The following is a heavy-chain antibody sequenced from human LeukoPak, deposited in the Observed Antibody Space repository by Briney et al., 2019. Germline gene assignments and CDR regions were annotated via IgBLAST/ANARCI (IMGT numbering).Heavy chain of an antibody. Sequence: SETLSLTCTVSGGSISSYYWSWIRQPPGKGLEWIGYIYYSGSTNYNPSLKSRVTISVDTSKNQFSLKLSSVTAADTAVYYCARDPRYGSGTVYYYYGMDVWGQGTTVTVSS. J-gene: IGHJ6*02. CDR2: IYYSGST. CDR3: ARDPRYGSGTVYYYYGMDV. D-gene: IGHD3-10*01. V-gene: IGHV4-59*12. CDR1: GGSISSYY.